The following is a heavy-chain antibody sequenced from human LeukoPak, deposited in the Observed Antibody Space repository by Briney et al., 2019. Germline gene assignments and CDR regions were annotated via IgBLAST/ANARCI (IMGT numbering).Heavy chain of an antibody. D-gene: IGHD3-3*01. V-gene: IGHV5-51*01. CDR3: ACRKYYDTWSDP. J-gene: IGHJ5*02. Sequence: GESLKISCKGLGNSFTSYWIGWVRQMPGKGLEWVGIIQPGDSIVHYSPSFQGQVTISADRSSSTAYLQWTSLKGSDSAMYCCACRKYYDTWSDPWGQGTLVTVSS. CDR2: IQPGDSIV. CDR1: GNSFTSYW.